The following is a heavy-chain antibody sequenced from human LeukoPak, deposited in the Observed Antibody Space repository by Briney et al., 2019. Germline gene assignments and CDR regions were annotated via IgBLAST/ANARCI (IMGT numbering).Heavy chain of an antibody. V-gene: IGHV3-30*02. Sequence: PGGSLRLSCAAFGFKYRNYWMSWVRQAPGKGLEWVAFIRSDGINKYHADSVKGRFTISRDNSKNTLYLQMNSLRAEDTAVYYCAKLGKTENHYGSGRFSYYYYMDVWGKGTTVTISS. J-gene: IGHJ6*03. CDR3: AKLGKTENHYGSGRFSYYYYMDV. D-gene: IGHD3-10*01. CDR1: GFKYRNYW. CDR2: IRSDGINK.